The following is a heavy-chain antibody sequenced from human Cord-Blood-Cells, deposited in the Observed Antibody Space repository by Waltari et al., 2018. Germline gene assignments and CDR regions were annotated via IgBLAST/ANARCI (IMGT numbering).Heavy chain of an antibody. CDR2: IYYSGST. Sequence: QLQLQESGPGLVKLSETLSLTCTVPGGSIRSSSYYGGWIRQPPGKGLEWIGSIYYSGSTYYNPSLKSRVTISVDTSKNQFSLKLSSVTAADTAVYYCARHQGGYDDAFDIWGQGTMVTVSS. D-gene: IGHD5-12*01. CDR1: GGSIRSSSYY. J-gene: IGHJ3*02. V-gene: IGHV4-39*07. CDR3: ARHQGGYDDAFDI.